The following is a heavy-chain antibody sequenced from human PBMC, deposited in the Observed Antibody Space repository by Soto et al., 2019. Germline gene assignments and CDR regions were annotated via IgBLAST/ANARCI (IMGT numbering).Heavy chain of an antibody. CDR1: GFDFRSYE. CDR3: ARQTLSDAIDI. CDR2: IRANDESI. J-gene: IGHJ3*02. V-gene: IGHV3-48*03. Sequence: PGRSLRLSCVASGFDFRSYEMNWVRQAPGEGLDWASNIRANDESIYYADSVKGRVSVSRDNAKNSLFLEMNSLRVDDTSVYYCARQTLSDAIDIWPHGTMAT.